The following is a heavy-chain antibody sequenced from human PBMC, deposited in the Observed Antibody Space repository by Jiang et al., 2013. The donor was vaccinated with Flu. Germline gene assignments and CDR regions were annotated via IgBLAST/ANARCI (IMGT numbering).Heavy chain of an antibody. CDR2: VIPIFGTA. Sequence: RQAPGQGLEWMEGVIPIFGTANYAQKFQGRVTITADESTSTAYMELSSLRSEDTAVYYCARGSYYGSGRPNWFDPWGQGTLVTVSS. D-gene: IGHD3-10*01. CDR3: ARGSYYGSGRPNWFDP. J-gene: IGHJ5*02. V-gene: IGHV1-69*01.